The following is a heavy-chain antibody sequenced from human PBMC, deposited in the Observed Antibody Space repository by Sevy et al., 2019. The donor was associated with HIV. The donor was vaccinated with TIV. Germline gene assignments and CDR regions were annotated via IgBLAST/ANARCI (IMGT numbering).Heavy chain of an antibody. D-gene: IGHD3-3*01. Sequence: GGSLRLSCVGSGFRFGSQAMSWVRQAPGKGLEWVSGMSGRGDSRGYAHTVKGRFTISRNNSKNTVYLQMNRLTAEDTARYNCAKDVADQSWYDDFWSGSPCFDYWGRGILVTVSS. J-gene: IGHJ4*01. CDR3: AKDVADQSWYDDFWSGSPCFDY. CDR2: MSGRGDSR. V-gene: IGHV3-23*01. CDR1: GFRFGSQA.